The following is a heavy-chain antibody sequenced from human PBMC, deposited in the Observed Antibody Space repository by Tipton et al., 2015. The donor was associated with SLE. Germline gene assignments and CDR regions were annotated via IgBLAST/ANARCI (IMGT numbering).Heavy chain of an antibody. J-gene: IGHJ4*02. CDR3: ARRRGSSWYEDYFDY. V-gene: IGHV4-59*11. Sequence: TLSLTCTVSGGSISSHYWGWIRRPPGKAQEWIAYINYSGSTNYNPSLKSRVTMSVDTSKNQFSLKLSSVTAADTAVYYCARRRGSSWYEDYFDYWGQGTLVTVSS. D-gene: IGHD6-13*01. CDR1: GGSISSHY. CDR2: INYSGST.